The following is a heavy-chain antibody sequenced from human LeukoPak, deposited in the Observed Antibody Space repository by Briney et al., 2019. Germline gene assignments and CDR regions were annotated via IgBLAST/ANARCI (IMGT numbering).Heavy chain of an antibody. Sequence: GGSLRLSCAASGFTFSSYGMHWVRQAPGKGLEWVAVIWYDGSNKYYADSVKGRFTISRDNSKNTLYLQMNSLRAEDTAVYYCARTGYCSSTSCFGTFDYWGQGTLVTVSS. CDR2: IWYDGSNK. J-gene: IGHJ4*02. D-gene: IGHD2-2*01. V-gene: IGHV3-33*01. CDR3: ARTGYCSSTSCFGTFDY. CDR1: GFTFSSYG.